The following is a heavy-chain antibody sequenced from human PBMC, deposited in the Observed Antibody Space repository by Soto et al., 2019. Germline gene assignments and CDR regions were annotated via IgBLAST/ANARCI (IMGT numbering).Heavy chain of an antibody. CDR3: ARGGCIVVVVADYGMDV. CDR1: GYTFSNYA. V-gene: IGHV1-3*01. J-gene: IGHJ6*02. CDR2: INAGNGNT. D-gene: IGHD2-15*01. Sequence: GASVKVSCKASGYTFSNYAIHWVRQAPGQRLEWMGWINAGNGNTKSSQKFQDRVTFTRDTSASTAYMELSSLRSEDTAVYYCARGGCIVVVVADYGMDVWGQGTTVTVSS.